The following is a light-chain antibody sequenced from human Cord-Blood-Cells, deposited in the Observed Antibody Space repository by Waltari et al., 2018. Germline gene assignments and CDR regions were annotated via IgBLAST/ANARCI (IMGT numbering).Light chain of an antibody. CDR1: SSDVGGYNY. CDR3: SSYAGSNNLV. CDR2: EVS. J-gene: IGLJ2*01. Sequence: QSALTQPPSASGSPGQSVTISCTGTSSDVGGYNYVSWYQQHPGKAPKLMIYEVSKRPSGVPDCVSGSKSGNTASLTVSVLQAEDEADYYCSSYAGSNNLVFGGGTKLTVL. V-gene: IGLV2-8*01.